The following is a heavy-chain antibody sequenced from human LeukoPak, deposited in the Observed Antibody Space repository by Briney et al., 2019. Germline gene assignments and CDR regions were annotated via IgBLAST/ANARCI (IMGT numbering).Heavy chain of an antibody. J-gene: IGHJ4*02. CDR1: GASMGSDSYS. CDR3: ARRYKDMVVVPAVFYFDY. D-gene: IGHD2-2*01. V-gene: IGHV4-39*02. CDR2: VYYSGST. Sequence: SETLSLTCNVSGASMGSDSYSWVWLRPPPGKALEWIGSVYYSGSTYYTPSLKSRVTISVDMSRNHFSLRLNSVAAADTAVYYCARRYKDMVVVPAVFYFDYWGRGILVTVSS.